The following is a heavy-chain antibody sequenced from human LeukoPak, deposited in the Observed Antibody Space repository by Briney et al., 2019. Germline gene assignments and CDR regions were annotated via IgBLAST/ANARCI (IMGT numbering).Heavy chain of an antibody. CDR2: ISGSGGST. D-gene: IGHD2-21*02. V-gene: IGHV3-23*01. Sequence: HPGGSLRLSCASSGFTFSSYAMGWVPQAPGKGLEWVSAISGSGGSTYYADSVKGRFTISRDNSKNTLYLQMNSLRAEDTAVYYCAKTVVTAGYGMDVWGQGTTVTVSS. CDR1: GFTFSSYA. CDR3: AKTVVTAGYGMDV. J-gene: IGHJ6*02.